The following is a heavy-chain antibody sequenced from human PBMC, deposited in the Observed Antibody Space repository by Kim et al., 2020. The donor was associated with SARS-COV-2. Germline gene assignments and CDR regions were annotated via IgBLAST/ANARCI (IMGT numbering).Heavy chain of an antibody. J-gene: IGHJ6*02. D-gene: IGHD3-9*01. CDR2: IYYSGST. Sequence: SETLSLTCTVSGGSISSSSYYWGWIRQPPGKGLEWIGSIYYSGSTYYNPSLKSRVTISVDTSKNQFSLKLSSVTAADTAVYYCARGAKLADLLRYFDWSDYYYYNGMDVWGQGTTVTGSS. CDR1: GGSISSSSYY. V-gene: IGHV4-39*07. CDR3: ARGAKLADLLRYFDWSDYYYYNGMDV.